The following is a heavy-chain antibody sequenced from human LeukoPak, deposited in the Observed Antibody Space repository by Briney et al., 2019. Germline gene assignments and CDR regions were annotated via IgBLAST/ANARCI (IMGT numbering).Heavy chain of an antibody. D-gene: IGHD1-14*01. CDR2: IGSSGSDT. CDR1: GFTFSDYY. J-gene: IGHJ4*02. Sequence: GGSLRLSCAASGFTFSDYYMSWIRQAPGKGLEWVSYIGSSGSDTIYADSVKGRFTISRDNAKNSLYLQMNSLRAEDTAVYYCATYKKQPHTLFFDFWGQGALVTVSA. CDR3: ATYKKQPHTLFFDF. V-gene: IGHV3-11*03.